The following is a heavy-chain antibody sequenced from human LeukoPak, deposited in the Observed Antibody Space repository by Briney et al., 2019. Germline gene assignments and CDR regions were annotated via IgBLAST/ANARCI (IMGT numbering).Heavy chain of an antibody. CDR1: GYTFTSYY. CDR2: INPSGGST. J-gene: IGHJ3*02. Sequence: GASVKVSCKASGYTFTSYYMHWVRQAPGQGLEGMGIINPSGGSTSYAQKFQGKVTMTRDTSTSTVYMELSSLRSEDTAVYYCAVGYCSSTSCHDAFYIWGQGTMVTVSS. CDR3: AVGYCSSTSCHDAFYI. V-gene: IGHV1-46*01. D-gene: IGHD2-2*01.